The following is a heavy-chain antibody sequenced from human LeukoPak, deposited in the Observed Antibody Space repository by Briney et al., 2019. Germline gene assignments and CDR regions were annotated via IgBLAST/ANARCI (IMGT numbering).Heavy chain of an antibody. CDR3: ARGPSSYFYTDV. V-gene: IGHV3-64*02. Sequence: PGGSLRLSCAGSGFTFSDYTMHWVRQGPGKGLEYVSAITANARSKYHADSVRGRFTISRDNSKDTLYLQMGSLRPEDTAVYYCARGPSSYFYTDVWGKGTTVTISS. CDR2: ITANARSK. J-gene: IGHJ6*03. CDR1: GFTFSDYT.